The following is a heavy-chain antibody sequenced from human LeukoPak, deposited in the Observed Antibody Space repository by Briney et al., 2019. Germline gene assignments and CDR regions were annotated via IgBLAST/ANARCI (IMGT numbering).Heavy chain of an antibody. CDR3: ARRQLELRSDAFDI. CDR1: GYSISSGYY. Sequence: SETMSLTCAVSGYSISSGYYWGWIRQPPGKGLEWIGSIYHSGSTYYNPSLKSRVTISVDTSKNQFSLKLSSVTAADTAVYYCARRQLELRSDAFDIWGQGTMVTVSS. J-gene: IGHJ3*02. CDR2: IYHSGST. D-gene: IGHD1-7*01. V-gene: IGHV4-38-2*01.